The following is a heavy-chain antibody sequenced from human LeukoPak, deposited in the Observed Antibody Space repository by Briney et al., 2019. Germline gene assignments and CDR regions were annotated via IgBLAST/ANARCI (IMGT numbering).Heavy chain of an antibody. V-gene: IGHV4-59*08. CDR1: GGSISSYY. D-gene: IGHD3-22*01. CDR2: IYYSGST. CDR3: ARLRSYYDSSGSFGNYLDY. Sequence: PSETLSPTCTVSGGSISSYYWSWIRQPPGKGLEWIGYIYYSGSTNYNPSLKSRVTISVDTSKNQFSLKLSSVTAADTAMYYCARLRSYYDSSGSFGNYLDYWGRGTLVTVSS. J-gene: IGHJ4*02.